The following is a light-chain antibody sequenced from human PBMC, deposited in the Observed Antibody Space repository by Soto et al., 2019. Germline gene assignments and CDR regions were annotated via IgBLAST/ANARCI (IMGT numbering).Light chain of an antibody. Sequence: DIQMTQSPSTLPSFVGDRVTITCRASQNIGEWLAWYRQKPGTAPQLLIYDASNLESGVPSRFSGSGSGTDFTLTISSLKNQDIATYYCQHFANLTMTFGQGTRLEIK. CDR3: QHFANLTMT. J-gene: IGKJ5*01. CDR1: QNIGEW. V-gene: IGKV1-33*01. CDR2: DAS.